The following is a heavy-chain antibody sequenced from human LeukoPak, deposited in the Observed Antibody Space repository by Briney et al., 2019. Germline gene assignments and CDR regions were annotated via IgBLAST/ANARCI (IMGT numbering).Heavy chain of an antibody. CDR2: ITSNGDHM. Sequence: SGGSLRLSCAASGLIFTKYYMNWVRQAPGKGLEWVSSITSNGDHMYYADSVKGRFTISRDNSKNTLYPQMNSLRAEDTAVYYCARAPTLIAVARLWGQGTLVTVSS. CDR1: GLIFTKYY. J-gene: IGHJ4*02. CDR3: ARAPTLIAVARL. D-gene: IGHD6-19*01. V-gene: IGHV3-21*01.